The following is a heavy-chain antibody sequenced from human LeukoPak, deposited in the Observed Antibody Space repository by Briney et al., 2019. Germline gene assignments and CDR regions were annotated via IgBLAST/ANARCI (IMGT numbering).Heavy chain of an antibody. D-gene: IGHD5-24*01. V-gene: IGHV3-74*01. Sequence: GGSLRLSCAASGFTFSSYWMHWVRQAPGKGLMWVSRIKSDGSTTTYADSVKGRFTISRDNAKNTLYLQMDSLRAEDTAVYYCARDRATASFDYWGQGTLVTVSS. CDR1: GFTFSSYW. CDR2: IKSDGSTT. CDR3: ARDRATASFDY. J-gene: IGHJ4*02.